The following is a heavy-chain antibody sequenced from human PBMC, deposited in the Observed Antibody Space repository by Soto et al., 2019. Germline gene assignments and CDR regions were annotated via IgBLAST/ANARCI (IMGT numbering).Heavy chain of an antibody. CDR3: ARSYSSSWSDNLEPPKNYYGMDV. J-gene: IGHJ6*02. CDR1: GYSFTSYW. D-gene: IGHD6-13*01. V-gene: IGHV5-51*01. Sequence: LGESLKISCKGSGYSFTSYWIGWVRQMPGKGLEWMGIIYPGDSDTRYSPSFQGQVTISADKSISTAYLQWSSLKASDTAMYYCARSYSSSWSDNLEPPKNYYGMDVWGQGTTVTVSS. CDR2: IYPGDSDT.